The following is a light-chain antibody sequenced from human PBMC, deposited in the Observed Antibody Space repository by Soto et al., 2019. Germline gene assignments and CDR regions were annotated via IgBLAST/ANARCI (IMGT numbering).Light chain of an antibody. CDR2: KAS. Sequence: DIQMTQSPSTLSASVGDRVTITCRASQSISSWLAWYQQKPGKAPKLLIHKASSLESGVPSRFSGRGSGTEFTRTIRSLQPDDFATYYCQQYNTYSTFGQGTKVEIK. CDR3: QQYNTYST. CDR1: QSISSW. J-gene: IGKJ1*01. V-gene: IGKV1-5*03.